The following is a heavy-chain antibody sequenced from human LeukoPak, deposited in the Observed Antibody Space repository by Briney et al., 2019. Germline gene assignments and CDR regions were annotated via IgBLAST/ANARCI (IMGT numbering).Heavy chain of an antibody. CDR1: GGSFSGYY. Sequence: SETLSLTCAVYGGSFSGYYWSWIRQPPGKGLEWIWEINHSGSTNYNPSLKSRVTISVDTSKNQFSLKLSSVTAADTAVYYCARISMVRGVIWGLVDYWGQGTLVTVSS. CDR2: INHSGST. J-gene: IGHJ4*02. V-gene: IGHV4-34*01. D-gene: IGHD3-10*01. CDR3: ARISMVRGVIWGLVDY.